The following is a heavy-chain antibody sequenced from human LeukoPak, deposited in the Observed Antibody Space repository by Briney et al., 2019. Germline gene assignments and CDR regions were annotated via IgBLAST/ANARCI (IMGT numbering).Heavy chain of an antibody. J-gene: IGHJ6*02. CDR2: ISSSGSTI. CDR1: GFTFSSYE. D-gene: IGHD6-19*01. Sequence: GGSLRLSCAASGFTFSSYEMNWVRQAPGKGLEWVSYISSSGSTIYYADSVKGRFTISRDNAKNSLYLQMNSLRAEDTAVYYCARVSGWYGMDVWGQATTVSVSS. CDR3: ARVSGWYGMDV. V-gene: IGHV3-48*03.